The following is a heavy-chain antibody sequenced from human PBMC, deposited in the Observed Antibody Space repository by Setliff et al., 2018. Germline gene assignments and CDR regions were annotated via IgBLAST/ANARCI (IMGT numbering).Heavy chain of an antibody. CDR1: DDSFYSDYYF. J-gene: IGHJ4*02. Sequence: SETLSLTCSVSDDSFYSDYYFWGWIRQPPGKGLEWIATISSSGATNYNSSLKSRVTLSRDVAKRQFALNLRSVTAVDAAVYYCAREGRWDYNYPIYWGQGILVTVSS. CDR3: AREGRWDYNYPIY. D-gene: IGHD5-12*01. V-gene: IGHV4-39*01. CDR2: ISSSGAT.